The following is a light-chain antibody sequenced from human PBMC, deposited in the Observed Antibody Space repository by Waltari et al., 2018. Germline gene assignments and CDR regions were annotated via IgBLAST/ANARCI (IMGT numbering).Light chain of an antibody. J-gene: IGKJ2*01. Sequence: DIVMTQSPATLSVSPGERATLSCRASQSVSSNLAWYQQKPGQAPRLLIYGAATRATGIPARFSCSGAGTEFTLTISCLQSGDFAVYYCQQYNNWLYTFGQGTKLEIK. CDR2: GAA. CDR3: QQYNNWLYT. CDR1: QSVSSN. V-gene: IGKV3-15*01.